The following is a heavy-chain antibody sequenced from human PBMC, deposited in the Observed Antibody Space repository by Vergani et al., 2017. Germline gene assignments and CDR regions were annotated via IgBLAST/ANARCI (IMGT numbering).Heavy chain of an antibody. V-gene: IGHV3-15*01. D-gene: IGHD2-21*01. CDR3: TTDPRYCGDGSCYWLRDHHYYGMDV. CDR1: GFSFRNAW. Sequence: EVQLVESGGGIVKPGVSLRLSCVASGFSFRNAWMSLVRRTPGKGLEWVGRIKSTFDRGTTDYAAAVKGRFTISRDDSKNTLLLQMNGLKTEDIGVYYCTTDPRYCGDGSCYWLRDHHYYGMDVWGQGTTVTVSS. J-gene: IGHJ6*02. CDR2: IKSTFDRGTT.